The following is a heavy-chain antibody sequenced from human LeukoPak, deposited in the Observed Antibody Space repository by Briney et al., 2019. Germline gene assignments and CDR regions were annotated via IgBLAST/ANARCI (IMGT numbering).Heavy chain of an antibody. J-gene: IGHJ4*02. CDR3: ARDGYYYDSSGALDY. V-gene: IGHV1-69*04. CDR2: IIPILGIA. D-gene: IGHD3-22*01. Sequence: SVKVSCKASGGTFSSYTISWVRRAPGQGLEWMGRIIPILGIANYAQKFQGRVTITADKSASTAYMELSSLRSEDTAVYYCARDGYYYDSSGALDYWGQGTLVTVSS. CDR1: GGTFSSYT.